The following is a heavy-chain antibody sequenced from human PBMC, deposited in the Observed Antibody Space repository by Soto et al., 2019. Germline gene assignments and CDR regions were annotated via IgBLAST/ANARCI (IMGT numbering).Heavy chain of an antibody. CDR1: GDTFSNHT. CDR2: IIPILGVA. Sequence: QVQLVQSGAEVKKPGSSVKVSCKASGDTFSNHTISWVRQAPGQGREWMGRIIPILGVANYAQKLQGRVTITADKSRRTVYMELSSLRSADTAVYYCAGVAEMGTVTKGYYYYRDVWGKGTTVTVSS. J-gene: IGHJ6*03. V-gene: IGHV1-69*04. CDR3: AGVAEMGTVTKGYYYYRDV. D-gene: IGHD4-17*01.